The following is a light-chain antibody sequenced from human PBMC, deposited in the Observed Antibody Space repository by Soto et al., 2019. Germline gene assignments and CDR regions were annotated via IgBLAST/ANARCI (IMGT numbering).Light chain of an antibody. J-gene: IGKJ1*01. V-gene: IGKV2-30*01. Sequence: EVVLTQSPVSMPVTPGQPASISCRSSLSLVYSAGNTYMSWIQQRPGQAPRRLIYKVSNRDSGVTGRFSSSRAATDITLKSSRVEAEDVVVYYCMQTEHWPRTFGQGTKVEIK. CDR3: MQTEHWPRT. CDR2: KVS. CDR1: LSLVYSAGNTY.